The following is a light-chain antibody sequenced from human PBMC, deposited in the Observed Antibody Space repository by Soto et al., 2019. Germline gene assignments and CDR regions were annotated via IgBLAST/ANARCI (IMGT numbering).Light chain of an antibody. CDR2: DAS. V-gene: IGKV3-11*01. CDR3: QQRNMWPPIT. J-gene: IGKJ5*01. CDR1: QSVRTY. Sequence: EIVLTQSPVTLSFSPGERATLSCRASQSVRTYLAWYQVKPGQAPRLLIYDASSRASGVPARFSGSGSGTDFTLTISSLEPEDVAVYYCQQRNMWPPITFGQGTRLEIK.